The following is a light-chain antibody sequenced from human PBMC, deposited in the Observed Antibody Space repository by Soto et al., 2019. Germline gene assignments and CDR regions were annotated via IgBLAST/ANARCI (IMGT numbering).Light chain of an antibody. V-gene: IGLV2-14*01. CDR3: GAYTGTIHV. J-gene: IGLJ1*01. CDR2: EVS. Sequence: QSVLTQPASVSGSPGQSITISCTGTSGDVGVYKFVSWYQQHPGKAPKLIIYEVSNRPSGVSSRFSGSMSGNTPSLTISELQAEDEADYYCGAYTGTIHVFGTGTKVTVL. CDR1: SGDVGVYKF.